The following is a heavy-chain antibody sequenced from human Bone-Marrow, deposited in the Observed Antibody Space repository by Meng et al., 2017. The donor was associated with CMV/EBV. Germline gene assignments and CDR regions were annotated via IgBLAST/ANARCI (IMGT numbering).Heavy chain of an antibody. D-gene: IGHD5-12*01. V-gene: IGHV4-61*01. CDR1: GDSVSSGSYQ. CDR3: ARLVWLRFFDY. J-gene: IGHJ4*02. CDR2: ISYSGNT. Sequence: SETLSLTCTVSGDSVSSGSYQWSWIRQPPGTELEWIGYISYSGNTIYNPSLKSRVTISLDMSKNQFSLKLHSVTAADTAVYYCARLVWLRFFDYWGQGPLVTVSS.